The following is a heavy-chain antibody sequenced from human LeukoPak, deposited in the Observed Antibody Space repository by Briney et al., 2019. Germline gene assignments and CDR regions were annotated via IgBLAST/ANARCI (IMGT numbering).Heavy chain of an antibody. CDR1: GFTFSSYG. V-gene: IGHV3-33*01. J-gene: IGHJ6*02. CDR2: IWYDGSNK. CDR3: ARDPDYGSGSYYTLHYYYGMDV. D-gene: IGHD3-10*01. Sequence: GRSLRLSCAASGFTFSSYGMHWVRQAPGKGLEWVAVIWYDGSNKYYADSVKGRFTISRDNSKNTLYLQMNSLRAEDTAVYYCARDPDYGSGSYYTLHYYYGMDVWGQGTTVTVSS.